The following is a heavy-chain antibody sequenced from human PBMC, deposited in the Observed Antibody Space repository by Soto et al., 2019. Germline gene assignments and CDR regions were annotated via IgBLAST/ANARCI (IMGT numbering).Heavy chain of an antibody. J-gene: IGHJ6*02. CDR3: AKDFIGSSGPYYGMDV. CDR2: ISGSGGST. Sequence: PGGSLRLSCAASGFTFSSYAMSWVRQAPGKGLEWVSAISGSGGSTYYADSVKGRFTISRDNSKNTLYLQMNSLRAEDTAVYYCAKDFIGSSGPYYGMDVWGQGTTVTVSS. CDR1: GFTFSSYA. V-gene: IGHV3-23*01. D-gene: IGHD3-22*01.